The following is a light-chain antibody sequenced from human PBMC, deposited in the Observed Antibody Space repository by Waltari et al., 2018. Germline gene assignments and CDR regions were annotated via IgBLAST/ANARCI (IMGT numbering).Light chain of an antibody. J-gene: IGLJ3*02. CDR3: SSYTSSSTGV. Sequence: QSALTQPASVSGSPGQSTTISCTGTSRDVGGYKYVSWYQQHPGKAPKLMIYEVSNRPSGVSNRFSGSKSGNTASLTISGLQAEDEADYYCSSYTSSSTGVFGGGTKLTVL. CDR2: EVS. CDR1: SRDVGGYKY. V-gene: IGLV2-14*01.